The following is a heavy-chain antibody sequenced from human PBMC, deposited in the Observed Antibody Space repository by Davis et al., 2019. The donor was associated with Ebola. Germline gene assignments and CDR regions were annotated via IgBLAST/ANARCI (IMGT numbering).Heavy chain of an antibody. D-gene: IGHD5-24*01. V-gene: IGHV4-59*12. CDR3: ARGNNLGDGHYYYYGMDV. CDR2: VYYSGSS. Sequence: GSLRLSCTVSGGSISSYYWTWIRQPPGKGLEWIGNVYYSGSSNYNPSLKSRVTISVDKSKNQFSLKLSSVTAADTAVYYCARGNNLGDGHYYYYGMDVWGQGTTVTVSS. CDR1: GGSISSYY. J-gene: IGHJ6*02.